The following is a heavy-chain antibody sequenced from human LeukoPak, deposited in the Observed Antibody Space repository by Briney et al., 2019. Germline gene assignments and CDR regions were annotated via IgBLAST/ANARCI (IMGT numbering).Heavy chain of an antibody. CDR1: GYTFTTYG. V-gene: IGHV1-18*01. J-gene: IGHJ4*02. Sequence: ASVKVSCKASGYTFTTYGISWVRQAPGQGLEWMGWISAYNGNTNYAQKLQGRVTMTTDTSTSTAYMELRSLRSDDTAVYCCASILEGYSYGKGRFDYWGQGTLVTVSS. CDR2: ISAYNGNT. CDR3: ASILEGYSYGKGRFDY. D-gene: IGHD5-18*01.